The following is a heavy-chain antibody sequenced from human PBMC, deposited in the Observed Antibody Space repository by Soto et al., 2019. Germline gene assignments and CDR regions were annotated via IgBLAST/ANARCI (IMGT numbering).Heavy chain of an antibody. V-gene: IGHV4-39*01. J-gene: IGHJ4*02. CDR3: VSHHLFPYESSGYFDS. CDR1: GGSISSSNDY. Sequence: QLQLQESGPGLVKPSETLSLTCSVSGGSISSSNDYWGWIRQPPGKRLEWLGSMFHSGRTYHNPALQIRVSISEDTATHLFSLDRLAVTAADTALYFCVSHHLFPYESSGYFDSWGQGILVTVSS. D-gene: IGHD3-22*01. CDR2: MFHSGRT.